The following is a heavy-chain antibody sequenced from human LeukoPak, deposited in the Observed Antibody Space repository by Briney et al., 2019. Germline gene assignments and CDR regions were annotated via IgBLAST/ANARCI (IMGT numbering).Heavy chain of an antibody. CDR1: GYAITDYF. D-gene: IGHD3-22*01. CDR2: INPNSGGT. CDR3: ARDLRDSSGYYYPLGY. Sequence: ASVNVSCKASGYAITDYFLHWVRQAPGQGLEWMGWINPNSGGTIYAQKFQGRVTMTRDSSINTAYMELNRLKSDDTAVYYCARDLRDSSGYYYPLGYWGQGTLVTVSS. V-gene: IGHV1-2*02. J-gene: IGHJ4*02.